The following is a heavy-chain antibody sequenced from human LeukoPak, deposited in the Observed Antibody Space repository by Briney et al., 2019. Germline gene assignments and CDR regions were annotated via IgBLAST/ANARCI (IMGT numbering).Heavy chain of an antibody. CDR3: ARHNRRYCSGGSCYSGVDY. Sequence: GESLKISCKGSGYSFTSYWIGWVRQMPGKGLEWMGIIYPGDSDTRYSPSFQGQVTISADKSISTAYLQWSSLKASDTAMYYCARHNRRYCSGGSCYSGVDYWGQGTLVTVSS. CDR2: IYPGDSDT. V-gene: IGHV5-51*01. D-gene: IGHD2-15*01. CDR1: GYSFTSYW. J-gene: IGHJ4*02.